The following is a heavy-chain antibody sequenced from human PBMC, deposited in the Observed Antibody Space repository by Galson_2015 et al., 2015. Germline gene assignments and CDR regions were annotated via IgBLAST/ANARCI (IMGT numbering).Heavy chain of an antibody. CDR2: ISGEGSIK. J-gene: IGHJ6*02. CDR1: GFTFSSCG. Sequence: SLRLSCAASGFTFSSCGMHWVRQAPGKGLEWVALISGEGSIKEYADSVKGRFTISRDNSKNTLSLQMNSLRAEDTAIYYCAKDNEGYCSDGHCYSYYYYGMDVWGQGTTVTVSS. CDR3: AKDNEGYCSDGHCYSYYYYGMDV. V-gene: IGHV3-30*18. D-gene: IGHD2-15*01.